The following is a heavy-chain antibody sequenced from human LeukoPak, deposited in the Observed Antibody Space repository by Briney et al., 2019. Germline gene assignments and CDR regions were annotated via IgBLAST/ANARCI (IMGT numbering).Heavy chain of an antibody. J-gene: IGHJ4*02. CDR3: ARVDTTLSYKLDY. CDR1: GFTFSSYR. Sequence: TGGSLRLSCAASGFTFSSYRMHWVRQAPGKGLYWVANNQEDGSEKNYVDSVKGRFTISRHNSKNTVYVQMDNLRPEDTAVYYCARVDTTLSYKLDYWGQGTLVTVSS. CDR2: NQEDGSEK. D-gene: IGHD1-1*01. V-gene: IGHV3-7*05.